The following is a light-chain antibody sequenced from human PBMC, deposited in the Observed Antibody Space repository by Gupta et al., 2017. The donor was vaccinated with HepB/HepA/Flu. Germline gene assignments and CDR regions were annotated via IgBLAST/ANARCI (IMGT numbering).Light chain of an antibody. J-gene: IGLJ2*01. Sequence: QSALPQPRPVSGSPGQSVTISCPGTSSDVGGYNYVSWYQQHPGKAPKLMIYDVSKRPSGVPDRFSGSKSGNTASLTISGLQAEDEADYYCCSYAGSYTLVFGGGTKLTVL. CDR1: SSDVGGYNY. V-gene: IGLV2-11*01. CDR2: DVS. CDR3: CSYAGSYTLV.